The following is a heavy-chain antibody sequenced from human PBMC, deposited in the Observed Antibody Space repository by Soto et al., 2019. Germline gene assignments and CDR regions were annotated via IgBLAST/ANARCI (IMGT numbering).Heavy chain of an antibody. D-gene: IGHD5-18*01. CDR1: GGTFSSYA. Sequence: ASVNVSCKASGGTFSSYAISWVRQAPGQGLEWMGGIIPIFGTANYAQKFQGRVTITADESTSTAYMELSSLRSEDTAVYYCARVRTFYGYSNYDDYWGQGTLVTVSS. V-gene: IGHV1-69*13. CDR3: ARVRTFYGYSNYDDY. J-gene: IGHJ4*02. CDR2: IIPIFGTA.